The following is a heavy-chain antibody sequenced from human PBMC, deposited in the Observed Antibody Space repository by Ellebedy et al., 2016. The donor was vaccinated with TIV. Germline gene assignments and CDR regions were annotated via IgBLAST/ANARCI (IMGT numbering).Heavy chain of an antibody. V-gene: IGHV3-23*01. CDR2: ISGSGGST. Sequence: GESLKISCAASGFTVSSNYMTWVRQAPGKGLEWVSAISGSGGSTYYADSVKGRFTISRDNSKNTLYMQMNSLRAEDTAVYYCAKGDIVVVNTPRYGMDVWGQGTTVTVSS. J-gene: IGHJ6*02. CDR3: AKGDIVVVNTPRYGMDV. CDR1: GFTVSSNY. D-gene: IGHD2-15*01.